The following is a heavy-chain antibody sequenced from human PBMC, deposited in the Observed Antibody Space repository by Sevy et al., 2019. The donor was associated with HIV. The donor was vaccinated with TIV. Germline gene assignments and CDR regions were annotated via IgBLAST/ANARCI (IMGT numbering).Heavy chain of an antibody. CDR2: IIPIFGTA. CDR3: ATGIAVAGGWFDP. D-gene: IGHD6-19*01. V-gene: IGHV1-69*13. CDR1: GGTFSSYA. Sequence: ASVKVSCKASGGTFSSYAISWVRQAPGQGLAWMGGIIPIFGTANYAQKFQGRVTITADESTSTAYMELSSLRSEDTAVYYCATGIAVAGGWFDPWGQGTLVTVSS. J-gene: IGHJ5*02.